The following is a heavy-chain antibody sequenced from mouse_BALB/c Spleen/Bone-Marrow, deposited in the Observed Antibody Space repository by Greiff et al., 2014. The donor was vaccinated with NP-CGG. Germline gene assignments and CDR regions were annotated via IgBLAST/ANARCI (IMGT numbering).Heavy chain of an antibody. J-gene: IGHJ2*01. D-gene: IGHD1-1*01. CDR3: AREDYGSSDVDY. Sequence: QVQLKESGAELVKPGASVKISCKATGYTFSSYWIEWVKQRPGHGLEWIGEILPGSGGTNYNEKFKGKATFTVDTSSNTAYMQLSSLTSEDSAVYYCAREDYGSSDVDYWGQGTTLTVSS. CDR2: ILPGSGGT. CDR1: GYTFSSYW. V-gene: IGHV1-9*01.